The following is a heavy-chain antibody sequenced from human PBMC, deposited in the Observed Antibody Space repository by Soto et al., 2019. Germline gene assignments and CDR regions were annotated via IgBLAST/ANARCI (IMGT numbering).Heavy chain of an antibody. CDR1: GGSFSGYY. V-gene: IGHV4-34*01. CDR3: ARTYGSGSRGTLDI. CDR2: INYSGST. Sequence: QVQLQQWGAGLSKSSETLSLTCAVYGGSFSGYYWSWIRQPPGKGLEWIGEINYSGSTNYNPSLKSRVSISVDTPKNQLSLKLSSVTAADTAVYYCARTYGSGSRGTLDIWGQGTMVTVSS. J-gene: IGHJ3*02. D-gene: IGHD3-10*01.